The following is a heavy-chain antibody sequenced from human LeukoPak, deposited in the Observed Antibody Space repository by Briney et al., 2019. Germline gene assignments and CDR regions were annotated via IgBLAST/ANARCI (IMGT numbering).Heavy chain of an antibody. D-gene: IGHD3-22*01. V-gene: IGHV3-23*01. Sequence: GGPLRLSCAASGFTFSSYAMIWVRQAPGKGLEWVSAISGSGGSTYYADSVKGRLTISRDNSKNTLYLQVKSLRAEDTAVYYCAKLKYYYDSPWAFDIWGQGTMVTVSS. CDR2: ISGSGGST. CDR1: GFTFSSYA. CDR3: AKLKYYYDSPWAFDI. J-gene: IGHJ3*02.